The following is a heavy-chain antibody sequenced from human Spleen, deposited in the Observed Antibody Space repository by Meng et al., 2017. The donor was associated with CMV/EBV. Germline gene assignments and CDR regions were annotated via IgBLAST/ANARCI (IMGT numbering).Heavy chain of an antibody. D-gene: IGHD6-19*01. J-gene: IGHJ3*02. CDR2: IYTGGYT. CDR3: VRDPVAAIEKNAFDI. V-gene: IGHV3-66*01. Sequence: GESLKISCAASGFSVSSNYMSWVRQAPGKGLEWVSGIYTGGYTYYADSVKGRFTISRDNSNNTMYLQMNSLRGEDTAVYYCVRDPVAAIEKNAFDIWGQGTMVTVSS. CDR1: GFSVSSNY.